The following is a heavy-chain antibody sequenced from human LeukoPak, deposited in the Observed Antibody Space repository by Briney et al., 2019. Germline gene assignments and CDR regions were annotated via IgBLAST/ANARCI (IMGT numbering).Heavy chain of an antibody. J-gene: IGHJ3*02. D-gene: IGHD6-13*01. Sequence: PGGSLRLSCAASGFTFSSYAMSWVRQAPGKGLEWVSAISGSGGSTYYADSVKGRFTISRDNSKNTLYLQMNSLRAEDTAVYYCAKVLGNIAAAGTRAFDIWGQGTMVTVSS. CDR1: GFTFSSYA. V-gene: IGHV3-23*01. CDR2: ISGSGGST. CDR3: AKVLGNIAAAGTRAFDI.